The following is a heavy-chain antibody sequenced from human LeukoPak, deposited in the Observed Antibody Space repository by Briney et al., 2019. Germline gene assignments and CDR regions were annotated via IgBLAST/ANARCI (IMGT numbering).Heavy chain of an antibody. V-gene: IGHV3-74*01. Sequence: GGSLRLSCAASGFTFSSYCMHWVRQAPGEGLVWVSRITSDGGTTNYADSVKGRFTISRDNAKNTLFLQMNSLRAEDTAVYYCARMGDDSRVWRLRSSVSNWGQGTLVTVSS. CDR3: ARMGDDSRVWRLRSSVSN. CDR1: GFTFSSYC. CDR2: ITSDGGTT. D-gene: IGHD3-22*01. J-gene: IGHJ4*02.